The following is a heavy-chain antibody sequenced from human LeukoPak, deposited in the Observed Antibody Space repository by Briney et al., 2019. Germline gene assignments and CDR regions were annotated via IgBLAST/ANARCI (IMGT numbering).Heavy chain of an antibody. CDR3: ARDQGGSSWTYFDY. CDR1: GFTFSSYA. Sequence: TGGSLRLSCAASGFTFSSYAMSWVRQAPGKGLEWVSAISGSGGSTYYADSVKGRFTISRDNSKNTLYLQMNSLRAEDTAVYYCARDQGGSSWTYFDYWGQGTLVTVSS. D-gene: IGHD6-13*01. CDR2: ISGSGGST. V-gene: IGHV3-23*01. J-gene: IGHJ4*02.